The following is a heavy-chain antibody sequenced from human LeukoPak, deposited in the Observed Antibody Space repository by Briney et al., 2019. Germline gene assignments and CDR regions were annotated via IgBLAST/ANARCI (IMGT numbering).Heavy chain of an antibody. CDR1: GGTFSSYA. V-gene: IGHV1-69*04. Sequence: GASVKVSCKASGGTFSSYAISWVRQAPGQGLEWMGRIIPILGIANYAQKFQGRVTITADKSTSTAYMELSSLRSEDTAVYYCARDCSGGSCYASISWFDPWGQGTLVTVSS. CDR2: IIPILGIA. CDR3: ARDCSGGSCYASISWFDP. J-gene: IGHJ5*02. D-gene: IGHD2-15*01.